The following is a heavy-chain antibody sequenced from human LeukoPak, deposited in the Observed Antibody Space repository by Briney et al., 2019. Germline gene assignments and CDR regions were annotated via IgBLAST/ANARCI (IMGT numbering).Heavy chain of an antibody. CDR2: ISAYNGNT. Sequence: GASVTVSCKASRYTFTSYGISWVRQAPGQGLEGMGWISAYNGNTNYAQKLQGRVTMTTDTSTSTAYMELRSLRSDDTAVYYCARVRIVADQNNWLDPWGEGTLVSVSS. CDR1: RYTFTSYG. CDR3: ARVRIVADQNNWLDP. J-gene: IGHJ5*02. V-gene: IGHV1-18*01. D-gene: IGHD1-26*01.